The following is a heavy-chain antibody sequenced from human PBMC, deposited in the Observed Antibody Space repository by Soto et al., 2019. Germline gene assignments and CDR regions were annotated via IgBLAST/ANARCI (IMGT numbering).Heavy chain of an antibody. CDR3: AKEGRINYFGMGA. V-gene: IGHV4-61*01. J-gene: IGHJ6*02. CDR1: GDSVSSGSHY. D-gene: IGHD3-16*01. CDR2: VHYSGTT. Sequence: QVQLQESGPGQVKPSETLSLTCTVSGDSVSSGSHYWNWIRQPPGKGLEWIGYVHYSGTTNYNPSLNSRVTISVDTSKNQFSLKLSSVTAADTAVYYCAKEGRINYFGMGAWGQGTTVTVSS.